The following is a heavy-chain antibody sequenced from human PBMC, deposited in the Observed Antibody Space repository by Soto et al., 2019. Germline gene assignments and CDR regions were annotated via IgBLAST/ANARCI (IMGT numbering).Heavy chain of an antibody. CDR1: GFTFSSYS. J-gene: IGHJ5*02. V-gene: IGHV3-21*01. CDR2: ISSRNNDM. CDR3: ARDVNGGFCGA. D-gene: IGHD2-21*01. Sequence: EVQLVESGGGLVKPGGSLRLSCAASGFTFSSYSMNWVRQAPGKGLEWVSTISSRNNDMYDVDSVKGRFTISRDNARNSVYLQMNSLRADDTAVYYCARDVNGGFCGAWGQGTLVTVSS.